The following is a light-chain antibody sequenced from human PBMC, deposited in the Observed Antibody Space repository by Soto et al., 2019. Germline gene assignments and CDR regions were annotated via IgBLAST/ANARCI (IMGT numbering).Light chain of an antibody. V-gene: IGKV4-1*01. J-gene: IGKJ1*01. CDR1: QSILYSSNNKNS. Sequence: DIVLTQSPDSLAVSLGERATINCKSSQSILYSSNNKNSLVWYQQRPGQPPKVLIYWGSAREFGVPDRFSGSGSGTDFTLTISSLQAEDVAVYYCQQYFTTPRTFGQGTKVEIK. CDR2: WGS. CDR3: QQYFTTPRT.